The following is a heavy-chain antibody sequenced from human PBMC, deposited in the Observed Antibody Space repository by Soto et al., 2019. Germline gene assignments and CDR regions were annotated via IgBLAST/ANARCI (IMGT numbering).Heavy chain of an antibody. CDR2: INAGNGNT. Sequence: GASMTVSCKAPAYTFTSYAMHWVRQAPGQRLEWMGWINAGNGNTKYSQKFQGRVTITRDTSASTAYMELSSLRSEDTAVYYCARGGEPIDYWGQGTLVTGSS. CDR1: AYTFTSYA. D-gene: IGHD2-21*01. CDR3: ARGGEPIDY. V-gene: IGHV1-3*01. J-gene: IGHJ4*02.